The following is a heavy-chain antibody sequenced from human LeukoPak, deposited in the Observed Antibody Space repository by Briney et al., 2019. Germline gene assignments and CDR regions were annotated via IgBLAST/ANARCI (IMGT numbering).Heavy chain of an antibody. CDR2: IRYDGGNK. Sequence: GSLRLSCAASGFTFSSYGMHCVRQAPGKGLEWVAFIRYDGGNKYYADSVKGRFTISRDNSKNTLYLQMNSLRAEDTAVYYCANLIAAAGTDYWGQGTLVTVSS. CDR3: ANLIAAAGTDY. V-gene: IGHV3-30*02. J-gene: IGHJ4*02. D-gene: IGHD6-13*01. CDR1: GFTFSSYG.